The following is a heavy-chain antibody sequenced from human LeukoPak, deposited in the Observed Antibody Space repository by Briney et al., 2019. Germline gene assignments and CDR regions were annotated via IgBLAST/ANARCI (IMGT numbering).Heavy chain of an antibody. D-gene: IGHD2-8*01. CDR1: GFTFSNYA. V-gene: IGHV3-23*01. CDR2: ISGSGGST. Sequence: GGSLRLSCAASGFTFSNYAMSWVRQAPGKGLEWVSAISGSGGSTYYADSVKGRFTISRDNSKNTLYLQMNRLRAEDTAVYYCARDLYCTNGVCLPLFDYWGQGTLVTVSS. J-gene: IGHJ4*02. CDR3: ARDLYCTNGVCLPLFDY.